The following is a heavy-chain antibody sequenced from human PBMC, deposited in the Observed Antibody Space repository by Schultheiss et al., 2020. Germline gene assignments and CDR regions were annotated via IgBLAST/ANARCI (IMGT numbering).Heavy chain of an antibody. CDR1: GYTFTSYD. D-gene: IGHD1-14*01. V-gene: IGHV1-69*05. CDR2: IIPIFGTA. CDR3: WAHDPSPEYHIWFDP. Sequence: SVKVSFKASGYTFTSYDINWVRQATGQGLEWMGGIIPIFGTANYAQKFQERVTITRDMSTSTAYMELSSLRSEDTAVYYCWAHDPSPEYHIWFDPWCQGTLVTVAS. J-gene: IGHJ5*02.